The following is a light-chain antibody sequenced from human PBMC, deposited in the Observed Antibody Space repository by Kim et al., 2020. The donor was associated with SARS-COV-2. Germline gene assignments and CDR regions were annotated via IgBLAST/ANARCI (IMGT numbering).Light chain of an antibody. V-gene: IGKV1-5*03. CDR3: QQYNTYPLT. CDR1: QSISNW. J-gene: IGKJ4*01. CDR2: EAS. Sequence: ESGGDRVTLSCRASQSISNWLAWYQQKPGKTPNLLVYEASTLESGVPTRFSGSGSGTEFTLTISSLQPDDFATYYCQQYNTYPLTFGGGTKLEI.